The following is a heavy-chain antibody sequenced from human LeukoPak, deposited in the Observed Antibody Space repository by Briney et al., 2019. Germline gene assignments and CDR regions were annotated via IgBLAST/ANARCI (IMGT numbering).Heavy chain of an antibody. CDR2: INPSGGST. CDR1: GYTFTSYY. V-gene: IGHV1-46*01. CDR3: ARGGRVLWFGELLYLVGFDP. Sequence: ASVKVSCKASGYTFTSYYMHWVRQAPGQGLEWMGIINPSGGSTSYAQKFQGRVTMTRDTSTSTVYMELSSLRSEDTAVYYCARGGRVLWFGELLYLVGFDPWGQGTLVTVS. J-gene: IGHJ5*01. D-gene: IGHD3-10*01.